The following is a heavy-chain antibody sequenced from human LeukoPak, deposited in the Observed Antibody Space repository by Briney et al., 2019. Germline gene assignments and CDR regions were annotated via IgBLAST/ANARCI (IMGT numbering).Heavy chain of an antibody. V-gene: IGHV4-61*01. J-gene: IGHJ4*02. CDR2: IYYRGST. CDR1: GGPISSSNYY. D-gene: IGHD4-17*01. CDR3: ARGGDYGDLRYFDY. Sequence: PSETLSLTCTVSGGPISSSNYYWSWIRQPPGKGLEWIGYIYYRGSTNYNPSLKSRVTFSVDTSKNQFSLKLNSVTAADTAVYYCARGGDYGDLRYFDYWGQGTLVTVSS.